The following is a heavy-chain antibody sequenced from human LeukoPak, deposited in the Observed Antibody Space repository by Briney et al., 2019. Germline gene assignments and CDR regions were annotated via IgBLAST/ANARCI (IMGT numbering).Heavy chain of an antibody. D-gene: IGHD3-9*01. J-gene: IGHJ4*02. Sequence: PSETLSLTCSVSGGSISTSSYYWGWIRQPPGKGPEWIGSIYYRGNTYYNPSLKSRVTISIDTSKNQFSLKLSSVTAADTAVYYCLGDFDLDYWGQGTLVTVSS. CDR1: GGSISTSSYY. CDR3: LGDFDLDY. V-gene: IGHV4-39*01. CDR2: IYYRGNT.